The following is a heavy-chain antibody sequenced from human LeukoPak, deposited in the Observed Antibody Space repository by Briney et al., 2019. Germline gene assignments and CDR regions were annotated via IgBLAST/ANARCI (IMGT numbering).Heavy chain of an antibody. CDR1: GFTFSSYS. D-gene: IGHD1-26*01. CDR3: AREGAYSGSYFDY. Sequence: GGSLRLSCAASGFTFSSYSMNWVRQAPGKGLEWVSVIYSGGSTYYADSVKGRFTISRDNSKNTLYLQMNSLRAEDTAVYYCAREGAYSGSYFDYWGQGTLVTVSS. J-gene: IGHJ4*02. CDR2: IYSGGST. V-gene: IGHV3-53*01.